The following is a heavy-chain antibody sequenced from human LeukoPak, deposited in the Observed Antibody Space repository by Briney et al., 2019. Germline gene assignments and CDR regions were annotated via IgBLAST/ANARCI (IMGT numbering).Heavy chain of an antibody. V-gene: IGHV5-51*01. D-gene: IGHD3-22*01. J-gene: IGHJ3*01. CDR3: ARPASVYYYDSSGYYYRDAFDV. Sequence: GESLKISCKGSGYSFTSYWIGWVRQMPGKGLEWMGIIYPGDSDTRYSLSFQGQVTISADKSISTAYLQWSSLKASDTAMYYCARPASVYYYDSSGYYYRDAFDVWGQGTMVTVSS. CDR2: IYPGDSDT. CDR1: GYSFTSYW.